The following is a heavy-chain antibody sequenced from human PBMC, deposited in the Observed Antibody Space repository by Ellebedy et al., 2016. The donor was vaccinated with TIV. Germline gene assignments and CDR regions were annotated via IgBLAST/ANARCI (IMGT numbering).Heavy chain of an antibody. CDR3: ARGPRFGESSFDY. Sequence: GESLKISCAASGFTFSSSWVHWVRQVPGKGLVWVARINGDGSNIGYADSVKGRFTISRDNAKNSLSLQMNSLRDEDTAVYYCARGPRFGESSFDYWGQGTLVTVSS. D-gene: IGHD3-10*01. V-gene: IGHV3-74*01. CDR1: GFTFSSSW. J-gene: IGHJ4*02. CDR2: INGDGSNI.